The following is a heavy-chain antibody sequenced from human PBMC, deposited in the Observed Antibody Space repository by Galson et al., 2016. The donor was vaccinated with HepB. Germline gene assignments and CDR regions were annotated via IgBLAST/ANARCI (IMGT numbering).Heavy chain of an antibody. CDR3: AKMKGQNYYDYVMDV. V-gene: IGHV3-23*01. CDR1: GLTFSSFA. J-gene: IGHJ6*02. CDR2: IIGSGGRT. Sequence: SLRLSCAASGLTFSSFAMSWVRQAPGKGLEWVSGIIGSGGRTWYAESVKGRFSFSRDNSKNTLYLQLATLRAADTAVYYCAKMKGQNYYDYVMDVWGLGTTVTVSS.